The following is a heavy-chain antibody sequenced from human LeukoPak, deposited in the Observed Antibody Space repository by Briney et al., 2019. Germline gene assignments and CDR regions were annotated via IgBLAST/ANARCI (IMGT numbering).Heavy chain of an antibody. CDR1: GFTFSSYW. D-gene: IGHD3-22*01. J-gene: IGHJ6*02. V-gene: IGHV3-7*01. Sequence: PGGSLRLSCAASGFTFSSYWMSWVRQAPGKGLEWVANIKQDGSEKYYVDSVKGRFTISRDNAKNSLYLQMNSLRAEDTAVYYCARHTYDSTIYGMDVWGQGTTVTVSS. CDR3: ARHTYDSTIYGMDV. CDR2: IKQDGSEK.